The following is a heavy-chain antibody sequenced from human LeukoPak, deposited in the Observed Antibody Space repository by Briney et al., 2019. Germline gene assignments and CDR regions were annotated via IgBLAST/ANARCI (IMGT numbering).Heavy chain of an antibody. CDR1: GGSISSSSYY. CDR3: AIRTVEMATISHYFDY. D-gene: IGHD5-24*01. CDR2: IYYSGST. Sequence: PSETLSLTCTVSGGSISSSSYYWGWIRQPPGKGLEWIGSIYYSGSTYYNPSLKSRVTISVDTSKNQFSLKLSSVTAADTAVYYCAIRTVEMATISHYFDYWGQGTLITVSS. J-gene: IGHJ4*02. V-gene: IGHV4-39*07.